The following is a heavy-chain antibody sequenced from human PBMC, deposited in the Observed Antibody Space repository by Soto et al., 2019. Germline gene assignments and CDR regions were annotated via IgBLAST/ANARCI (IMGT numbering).Heavy chain of an antibody. D-gene: IGHD6-13*01. CDR2: IIPIFGTA. CDR3: ARSGRRSSTRSRNYGMEV. J-gene: IGHJ6*01. Sequence: QVQLVQSGAAVKKPVSSVKVSCKASGGTFSSYAISWVRQAPGQGLEWMGGIIPIFGTANYAQKFQGRVTITADESTSTAYMELSSRRSEDTAVYYCARSGRRSSTRSRNYGMEVSGQGKTVPGSS. CDR1: GGTFSSYA. V-gene: IGHV1-69*01.